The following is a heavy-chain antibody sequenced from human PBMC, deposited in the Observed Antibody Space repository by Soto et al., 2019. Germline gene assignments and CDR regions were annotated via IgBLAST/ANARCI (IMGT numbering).Heavy chain of an antibody. V-gene: IGHV3-30*18. J-gene: IGHJ6*02. CDR2: ISYDGSIK. D-gene: IGHD5-18*01. CDR1: GFTFRVYG. Sequence: PGGSLRLSCAASGFTFRVYGMHLVRQSPGRGLEWVALISYDGSIKYYADSVRGRFTISRDNSKNTLYLQMNSLRAEDTAVYYCANSEYSLSKNIDVWGQGTTVTVSS. CDR3: ANSEYSLSKNIDV.